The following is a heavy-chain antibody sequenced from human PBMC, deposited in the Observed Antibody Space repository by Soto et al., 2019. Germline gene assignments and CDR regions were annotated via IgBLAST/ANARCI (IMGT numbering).Heavy chain of an antibody. J-gene: IGHJ4*02. CDR1: GGSISSINW. D-gene: IGHD4-17*01. V-gene: IGHV4-4*02. CDR3: ARDNDYGDRGSFDY. CDR2: IYHSGRT. Sequence: QVQLQESGPGLVKPSGTLSLTCAVSGGSISSINWWSWVRQPPGKGLEWIGDIYHSGRTNYNPSLKIRGTISVDKSKNQFSLKLSSVTAADTALYYCARDNDYGDRGSFDYWGQGTLVTVSP.